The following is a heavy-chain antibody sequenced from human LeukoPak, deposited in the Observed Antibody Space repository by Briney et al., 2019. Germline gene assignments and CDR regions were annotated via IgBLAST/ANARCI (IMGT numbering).Heavy chain of an antibody. D-gene: IGHD3-10*01. CDR1: GYTFTSYD. V-gene: IGHV1-8*01. Sequence: ASVKVSCKASGYTFTSYDINWVRQATGQGLEWMGWMNPNSGNTGYAQKFQGRVTMTRNTSISTAYMELSSLRSEDTAVYYCARVEEGWWFVEPRLMIWGQGTLVTVS. J-gene: IGHJ4*02. CDR2: MNPNSGNT. CDR3: ARVEEGWWFVEPRLMI.